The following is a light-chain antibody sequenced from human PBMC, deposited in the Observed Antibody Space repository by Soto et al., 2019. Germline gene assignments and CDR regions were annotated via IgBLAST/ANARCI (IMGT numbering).Light chain of an antibody. V-gene: IGLV2-14*01. Sequence: QSVLTQPASVSGSPGQSIAISCTGTSNDVGGYNYVSWYQQHPGEAPKLMIYDVTNRPSGVSDRFSGSKSGNTASLTISGLQAEDEADYYCKSYTTSNTYVFGSGTKVTVL. CDR3: KSYTTSNTYV. CDR2: DVT. CDR1: SNDVGGYNY. J-gene: IGLJ1*01.